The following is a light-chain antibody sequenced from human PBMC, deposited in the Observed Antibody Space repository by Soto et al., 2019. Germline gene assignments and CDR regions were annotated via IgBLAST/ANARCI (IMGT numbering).Light chain of an antibody. Sequence: DIQMTQSPSTLSASVGDRVTITCRASQSISSSLAWYQQKPGIAPKLLIYNASSLESGIPSRFSGSGFGTEFTLTISSLQPDDFAAYYCQQYNSYSWTFGQGTKVEIK. J-gene: IGKJ1*01. CDR3: QQYNSYSWT. V-gene: IGKV1-5*03. CDR2: NAS. CDR1: QSISSS.